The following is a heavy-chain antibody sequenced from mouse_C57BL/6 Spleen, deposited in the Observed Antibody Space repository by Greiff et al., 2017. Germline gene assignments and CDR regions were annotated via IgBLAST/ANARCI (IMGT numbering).Heavy chain of an antibody. J-gene: IGHJ4*01. Sequence: QVQLQQPGAELVRPGSSVKLSCKASGYTFTSYWMHWVKQRPIQGLEWIGNIDPSDSETHYNQKFKDKATLTVDKSSSTAYMQLSSLTSEDSAVYYCARWSSLYAMDYWGQGTSVTVSS. D-gene: IGHD1-1*01. V-gene: IGHV1-52*01. CDR2: IDPSDSET. CDR3: ARWSSLYAMDY. CDR1: GYTFTSYW.